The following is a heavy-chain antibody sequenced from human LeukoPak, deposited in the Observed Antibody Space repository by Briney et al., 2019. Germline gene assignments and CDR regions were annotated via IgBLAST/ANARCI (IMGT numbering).Heavy chain of an antibody. CDR1: GFTCSSYS. J-gene: IGHJ5*02. D-gene: IGHD6-13*01. CDR3: ARDLRYSSTEGWFDP. Sequence: PGGSLRLSCAASGFTCSSYSMNWVRQAPGKGLEWVSSISSSSSYIYYADSVKGRFTISRDNAKNSLYLQMNSLRAEDTAVYYCARDLRYSSTEGWFDPWGQGTLVTVSS. V-gene: IGHV3-21*01. CDR2: ISSSSSYI.